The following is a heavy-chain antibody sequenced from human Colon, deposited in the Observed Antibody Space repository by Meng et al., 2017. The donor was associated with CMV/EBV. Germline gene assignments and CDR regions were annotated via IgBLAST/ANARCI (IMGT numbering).Heavy chain of an antibody. CDR2: IYPGDSDT. V-gene: IGHV5-51*01. CDR1: GYSFTSYW. CDR3: ARMGHGGLYYYYGMDV. Sequence: GESLKISCKGSGYSFTSYWISWVRQMPGKGLEWMGIIYPGDSDTRYSPSFQGQVTISADKSISTAYLQWSSLKASDTAMYYCARMGHGGLYYYYGMDVWGQGTTVTVSS. J-gene: IGHJ6*02. D-gene: IGHD4-23*01.